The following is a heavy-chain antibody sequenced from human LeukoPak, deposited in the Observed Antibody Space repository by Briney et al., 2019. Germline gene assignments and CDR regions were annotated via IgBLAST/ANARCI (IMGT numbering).Heavy chain of an antibody. Sequence: ASVKVSCKASGYTFTGYYMHWVRQAPGQGLEWMGWINPNSGGTNYAQKFQGRVTMTRDTSISTAYMELSRLRSDDTAVYYCARKGQDCTNGVCYNWYFDLWGRGTLVTVSS. CDR3: ARKGQDCTNGVCYNWYFDL. V-gene: IGHV1-2*02. D-gene: IGHD2-8*01. CDR1: GYTFTGYY. CDR2: INPNSGGT. J-gene: IGHJ2*01.